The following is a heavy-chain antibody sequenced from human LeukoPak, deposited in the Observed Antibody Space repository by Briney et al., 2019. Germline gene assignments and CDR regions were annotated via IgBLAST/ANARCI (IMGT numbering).Heavy chain of an antibody. CDR1: GFTVSSNY. V-gene: IGHV3-53*01. Sequence: GGSLRLSCAASGFTVSSNYMSWVRQAPGKGLEWVSEIYSVGSTYYAASVKGRFSISRDNSKNTLYLQMNSLRAEDTAVYYCAELGITMIGGVWGKGTTVTISS. D-gene: IGHD3-10*02. CDR2: IYSVGST. CDR3: AELGITMIGGV. J-gene: IGHJ6*04.